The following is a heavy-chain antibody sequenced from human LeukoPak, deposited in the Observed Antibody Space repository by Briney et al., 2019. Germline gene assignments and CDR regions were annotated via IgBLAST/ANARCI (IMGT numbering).Heavy chain of an antibody. CDR1: GGSFSGYY. D-gene: IGHD5/OR15-5a*01. CDR3: ARRRLRSHYFDY. CDR2: INHSGST. Sequence: SETLSLTCAVYGGSFSGYYWSWIRQPPGKGLEWIGEINHSGSTNYNPPLKSRVTMSVDTSKNQFSLKLSSVTAADTAVYYCARRRLRSHYFDYWGQGTLVTVSS. J-gene: IGHJ4*02. V-gene: IGHV4-34*01.